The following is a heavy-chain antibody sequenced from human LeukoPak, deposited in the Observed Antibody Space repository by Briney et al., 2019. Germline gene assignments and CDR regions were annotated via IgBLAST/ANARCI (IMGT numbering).Heavy chain of an antibody. V-gene: IGHV4-39*01. D-gene: IGHD4-17*01. Sequence: SETLSLTCTVSGGSLSSSSYYWGWIRQPPGKGLEWIGSIYYSGSTYYNPSLKSRVSISVDTSKNQFSLKLTSVTAADTAVYYCARRGDYEFDSWGQGTLVTVSS. CDR2: IYYSGST. J-gene: IGHJ4*02. CDR3: ARRGDYEFDS. CDR1: GGSLSSSSYY.